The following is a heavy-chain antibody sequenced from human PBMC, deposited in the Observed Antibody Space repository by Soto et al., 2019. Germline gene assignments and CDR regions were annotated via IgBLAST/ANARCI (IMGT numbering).Heavy chain of an antibody. CDR1: GYTFTSYD. J-gene: IGHJ4*02. Sequence: ASVKVSCKASGYTFTSYDIHWVRQAPGQGLEWMGVINPIGGTTSYAQMFQVRVTMTSDASASTVYMELSSLRSDDTAVYFCARGSQGSSGWYSADYWGQGTPVTVSS. V-gene: IGHV1-46*01. D-gene: IGHD6-19*01. CDR2: INPIGGTT. CDR3: ARGSQGSSGWYSADY.